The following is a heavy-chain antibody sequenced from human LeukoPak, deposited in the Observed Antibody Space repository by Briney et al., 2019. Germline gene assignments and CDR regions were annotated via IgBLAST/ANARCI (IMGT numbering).Heavy chain of an antibody. Sequence: GGSLRLSCAASGSTFGNYYMSWVRQAPGKGLEWVANIKHDGNWKFYADSVKGRFTVSRDNAEKSVYLHMSSLRAEDTAMYYWAREGESSGSLRDYWGQGILVTVSS. CDR2: IKHDGNWK. D-gene: IGHD6-19*01. V-gene: IGHV3-7*03. J-gene: IGHJ4*02. CDR1: GSTFGNYY. CDR3: AREGESSGSLRDY.